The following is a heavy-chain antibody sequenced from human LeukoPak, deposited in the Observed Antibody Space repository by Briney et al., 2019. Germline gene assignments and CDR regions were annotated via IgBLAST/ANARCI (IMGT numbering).Heavy chain of an antibody. D-gene: IGHD6-19*01. J-gene: IGHJ5*02. CDR3: AREGVAGTPHWFDP. V-gene: IGHV3-21*04. Sequence: PGGSLRLSCAASGFTFSSYSMNCVRQAPGKGLEWVSSISSSSSYIYYADSVKGRFTISRDNAKNSLYLQMNSLRAEDTAVYYCAREGVAGTPHWFDPWGQGTLVTVSS. CDR2: ISSSSSYI. CDR1: GFTFSSYS.